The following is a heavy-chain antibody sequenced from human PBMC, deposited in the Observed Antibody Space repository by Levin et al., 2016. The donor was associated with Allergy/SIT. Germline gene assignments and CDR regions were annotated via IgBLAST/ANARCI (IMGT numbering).Heavy chain of an antibody. V-gene: IGHV4-34*01. CDR2: INHSGST. CDR3: ARGPLYYDILTGYSKTPYYFDY. Sequence: SETLSLTCAVYGGSFSGYYWSWIRQPPGKGLEWIGEINHSGSTNYNPSLKSRVTISVDTSKNQFSLKLSSVTAADTAVYYCARGPLYYDILTGYSKTPYYFDYWGQGTRVTVSS. D-gene: IGHD3-9*01. J-gene: IGHJ4*02. CDR1: GGSFSGYY.